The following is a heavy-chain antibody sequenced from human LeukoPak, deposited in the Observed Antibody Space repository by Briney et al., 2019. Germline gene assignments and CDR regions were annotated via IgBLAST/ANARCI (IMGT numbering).Heavy chain of an antibody. CDR3: AKEFWGVYDSSGYPDY. Sequence: AGGSLRLSCAASGFTFSSYWMHWVRQAPGKGLVWVSRINSDGSSTTYADSVKGRFTISRDNAKNTLYLQMNSLRAEDTAVYYCAKEFWGVYDSSGYPDYWGQGTLVTVSS. J-gene: IGHJ4*02. V-gene: IGHV3-74*01. D-gene: IGHD3-22*01. CDR2: INSDGSST. CDR1: GFTFSSYW.